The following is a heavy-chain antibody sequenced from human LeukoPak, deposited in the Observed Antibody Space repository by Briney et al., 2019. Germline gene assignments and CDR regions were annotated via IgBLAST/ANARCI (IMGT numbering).Heavy chain of an antibody. D-gene: IGHD2-2*01. CDR2: INHSGST. J-gene: IGHJ5*02. V-gene: IGHV4-34*01. CDR1: GGSFSGYC. CDR3: ARDCSSTSCYGALRFDP. Sequence: PSETLSLTCAVYGGSFSGYCWSWIRQPPGKGLEWIGEINHSGSTNYNPSLKSRVTISVDTSKNQFSLKLSSVTAADTAVYYCARDCSSTSCYGALRFDPWGQGTLVTVSS.